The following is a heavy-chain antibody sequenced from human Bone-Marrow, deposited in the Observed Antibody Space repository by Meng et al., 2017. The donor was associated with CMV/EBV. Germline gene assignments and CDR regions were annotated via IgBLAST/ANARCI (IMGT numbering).Heavy chain of an antibody. J-gene: IGHJ5*02. D-gene: IGHD6-13*01. CDR2: IYYSGST. V-gene: IGHV4-59*08. CDR3: ASRGSSWTGQYNWFDP. Sequence: SETLSLTCTGSGGSISSYYWSWIRQPPGKGLEWIGYIYYSGSTNYNPSLKSRVTISVDTSKNQFSLKLSSVTAADKAVYYCASRGSSWTGQYNWFDPWGQGTLVTVSS. CDR1: GGSISSYY.